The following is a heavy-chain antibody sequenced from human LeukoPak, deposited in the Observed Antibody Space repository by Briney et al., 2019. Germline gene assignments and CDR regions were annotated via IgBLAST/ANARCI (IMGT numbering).Heavy chain of an antibody. CDR3: ARGVSF. CDR1: GFTFSSYG. Sequence: GGSLRLSCAASGFTFSSYGMHWVRQAPGKGLEWVAFIRYDGSNKYYADSVKGRFTISRDNAKNSLSLQMNSLRAEDTAVYYCARGVSFWGQGNLVTVSS. J-gene: IGHJ4*02. V-gene: IGHV3-30*02. D-gene: IGHD3-16*01. CDR2: IRYDGSNK.